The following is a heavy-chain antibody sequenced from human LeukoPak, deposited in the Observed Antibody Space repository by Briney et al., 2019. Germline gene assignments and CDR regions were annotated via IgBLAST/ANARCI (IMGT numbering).Heavy chain of an antibody. V-gene: IGHV3-23*01. CDR2: ISGSGGST. CDR3: AKVYSHCSSTSCYAFSFDY. CDR1: GFTFSSYA. J-gene: IGHJ4*02. D-gene: IGHD2-2*01. Sequence: GGSLRLSCAASGFTFSSYAMSWVRQAPGKGLEWVSAISGSGGSTYYADSVKGRFTISRDNSKNTLYLRMNSLRAEDTAVYYCAKVYSHCSSTSCYAFSFDYWGQGTLVTVSS.